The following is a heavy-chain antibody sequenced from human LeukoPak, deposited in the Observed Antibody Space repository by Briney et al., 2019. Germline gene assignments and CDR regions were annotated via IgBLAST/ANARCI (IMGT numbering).Heavy chain of an antibody. CDR3: ARERFGELLSDFDY. D-gene: IGHD3-10*01. V-gene: IGHV3-30-3*01. Sequence: GGSLRLSCAASGFTFSSYGMHWVRQAPGKGLEWVAVISYDGSNKYYADSVKGRFTISRDNSKNTLYLQMNSLRAEETAVYYCARERFGELLSDFDYWGQGTLVTASS. J-gene: IGHJ4*02. CDR1: GFTFSSYG. CDR2: ISYDGSNK.